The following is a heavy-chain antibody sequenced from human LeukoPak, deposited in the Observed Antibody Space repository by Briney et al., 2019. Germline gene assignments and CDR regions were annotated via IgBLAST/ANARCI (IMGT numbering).Heavy chain of an antibody. V-gene: IGHV3-48*01. Sequence: PGASLRLSCAASGFTFSSYSMNWVRQAPGKGLEWVSYISSSSSPIYYADSVKGRFTISRDNAKNSLYLQMNSLRAEDTAVYYCARLRYSYGINYFDYWGQGTLVTVSS. CDR2: ISSSSSPI. CDR3: ARLRYSYGINYFDY. CDR1: GFTFSSYS. D-gene: IGHD5-18*01. J-gene: IGHJ4*02.